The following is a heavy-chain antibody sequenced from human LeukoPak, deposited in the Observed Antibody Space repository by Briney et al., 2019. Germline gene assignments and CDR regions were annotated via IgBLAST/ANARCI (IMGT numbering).Heavy chain of an antibody. V-gene: IGHV4-4*02. CDR3: ARGHSSGYYYWFDP. CDR1: GGSISSTNW. Sequence: PSEALSLTCAVSGGSISSTNWWSWVRQPPGKGLEWIGEIYRSGTTNYKPSLKSRVTISVDTSKNQFSLKLSSVTAADTAVYYCARGHSSGYYYWFDPWGQGTLVTVSS. D-gene: IGHD3-22*01. CDR2: IYRSGTT. J-gene: IGHJ5*02.